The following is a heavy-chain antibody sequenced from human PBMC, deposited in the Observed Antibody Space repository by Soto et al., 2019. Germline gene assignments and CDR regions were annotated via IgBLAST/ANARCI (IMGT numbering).Heavy chain of an antibody. CDR3: ARAPKVSGSSQTRPDF. CDR2: ISQSGNT. CDR1: SGSLSGYY. Sequence: PSETLSLTCSIYSGSLSGYYWSWIRQPPGKGLEWIGGISQSGNTNYSPSLKSRVSISIDTSKKQFSLNLASVSAADTAVYYCARAPKVSGSSQTRPDFWGQGTLVTVSS. D-gene: IGHD6-6*01. V-gene: IGHV4-34*01. J-gene: IGHJ4*02.